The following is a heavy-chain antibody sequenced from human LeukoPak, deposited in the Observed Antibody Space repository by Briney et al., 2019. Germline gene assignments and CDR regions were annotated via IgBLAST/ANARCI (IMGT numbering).Heavy chain of an antibody. CDR3: AREQVGATGDYYFDY. J-gene: IGHJ4*02. CDR2: IKKDGSEK. V-gene: IGHV3-7*03. D-gene: IGHD1-26*01. Sequence: GGSLRLSCAASGFTFSSYWMSWVRQAPGKGLEWVANIKKDGSEKYYVDSVKGRFTISRDNAKNSLYLQMNSLRAEDTALYYCAREQVGATGDYYFDYWGQGTLVTVSS. CDR1: GFTFSSYW.